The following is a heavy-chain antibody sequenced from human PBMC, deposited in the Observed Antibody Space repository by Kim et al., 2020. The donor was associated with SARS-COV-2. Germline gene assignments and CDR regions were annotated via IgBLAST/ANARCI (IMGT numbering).Heavy chain of an antibody. J-gene: IGHJ4*02. CDR1: GFTFTSYA. CDR3: TKRTSGAWPFDY. V-gene: IGHV3-23*01. Sequence: GGSLRLSCEASGFTFTSYAMTWVRQAPGKGLEWVASIGIIGGKTYYAASVKGRFTISRDNSRDTLFLHMNSLRAEDTAVYYCTKRTSGAWPFDYWGQGTLVTVSS. CDR2: IGIIGGKT. D-gene: IGHD2-2*01.